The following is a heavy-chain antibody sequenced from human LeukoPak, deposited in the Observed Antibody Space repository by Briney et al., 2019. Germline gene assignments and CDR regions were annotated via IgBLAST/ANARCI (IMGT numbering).Heavy chain of an antibody. D-gene: IGHD3-9*01. CDR2: ISSSGSTI. V-gene: IGHV3-11*04. Sequence: PGGSLRLSCAASGFTFSDYYMSWIRQAPGKGLEWVSYISSSGSTIYYADSVKGRFTISRDNSKDTLFLQMNSLITRDTAVYYCARAGYDVLTGYSAYWGQGTLVTVSS. CDR1: GFTFSDYY. J-gene: IGHJ4*02. CDR3: ARAGYDVLTGYSAY.